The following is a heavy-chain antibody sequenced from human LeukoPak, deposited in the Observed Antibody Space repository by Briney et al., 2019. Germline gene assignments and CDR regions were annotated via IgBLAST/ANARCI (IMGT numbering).Heavy chain of an antibody. CDR3: ARDPYLVAAMPKYDAFDI. Sequence: GASVKVSCKASGYTFTSYGISWVRQAPGQGLEWMGWISAYNGNTNYAQKLQGRATMTTDTSTSTAYMELRSLRSDDTAVYYCARDPYLVAAMPKYDAFDIWGQGTMVTVSS. CDR2: ISAYNGNT. CDR1: GYTFTSYG. V-gene: IGHV1-18*01. J-gene: IGHJ3*02. D-gene: IGHD2-2*01.